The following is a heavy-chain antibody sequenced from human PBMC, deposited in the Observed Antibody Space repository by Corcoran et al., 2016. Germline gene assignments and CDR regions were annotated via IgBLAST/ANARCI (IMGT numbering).Heavy chain of an antibody. V-gene: IGHV3-30*03. CDR3: AGDRGRMGSLELDNYHFGKDV. Sequence: QVQLVESGGGVVQPGRSLRLSCVVSGFTFSSYGIHWVRQAPVKGLEWVAVISHDGSTKYYADSVKGRFTISRANSKNTLYLQMNSLTFEDRAVYYCAGDRGRMGSLELDNYHFGKDVWGQGTTVTVSS. J-gene: IGHJ6*02. D-gene: IGHD1-7*01. CDR2: ISHDGSTK. CDR1: GFTFSSYG.